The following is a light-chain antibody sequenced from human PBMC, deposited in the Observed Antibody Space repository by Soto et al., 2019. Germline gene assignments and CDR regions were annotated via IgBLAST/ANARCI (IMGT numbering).Light chain of an antibody. V-gene: IGKV1-5*03. CDR3: QQYDKGVT. CDR1: QSISTW. CDR2: KAS. Sequence: DIQMTQSPSTLSASVGDRVIITCRASQSISTWLAWYQQKSGKAPKLLIYKASSLESGLPSSFSGSGSGTEFTLTISSLQPDDFATYYCQQYDKGVTFGPGTKVDIK. J-gene: IGKJ3*01.